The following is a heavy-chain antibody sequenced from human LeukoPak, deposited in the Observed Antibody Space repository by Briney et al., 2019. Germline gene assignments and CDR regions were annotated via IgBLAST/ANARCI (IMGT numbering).Heavy chain of an antibody. CDR2: ISYDGSNK. CDR1: GFTFSSYW. D-gene: IGHD6-19*01. V-gene: IGHV3-30*18. J-gene: IGHJ3*02. Sequence: GGSLRLSCAASGFTFSSYWMNWARQAPGKGLEWVAVISYDGSNKYYADSVKGRFTISRDNSKNTLYLQMNSLRAEDTAVYYCAKVAAVAGMKAFDIWGQGTMVTVSS. CDR3: AKVAAVAGMKAFDI.